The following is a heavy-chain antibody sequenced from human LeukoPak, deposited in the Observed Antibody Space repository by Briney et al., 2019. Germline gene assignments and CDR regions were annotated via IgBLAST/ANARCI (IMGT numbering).Heavy chain of an antibody. J-gene: IGHJ4*02. CDR2: INHSGST. V-gene: IGHV4-34*01. D-gene: IGHD6-13*01. CDR3: ARGQKQQLVRYFDY. Sequence: PSETLSLTCADYGGSFSGYYWSWIRQPPGKGLEWIGEINHSGSTNYNPSFKSRVTISVDTSKNQFSLKLSSVTAADTAVYYCARGQKQQLVRYFDYWGQGTLVTVSS. CDR1: GGSFSGYY.